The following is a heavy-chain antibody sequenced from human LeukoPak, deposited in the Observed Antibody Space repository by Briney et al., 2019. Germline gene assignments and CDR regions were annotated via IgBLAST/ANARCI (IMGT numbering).Heavy chain of an antibody. J-gene: IGHJ6*02. D-gene: IGHD3-10*01. CDR3: ARGTGGMDV. CDR2: MNPNSGNT. CDR1: GYTFTGYY. Sequence: ASVKVSCKASGYTFTGYYMHWVRQAPGQGLEWMGWMNPNSGNTGYAQKFQGRVTMTRNTSISTAYMELSSLRSEDTAVYYCARGTGGMDVWGQGTTVTVSS. V-gene: IGHV1-8*02.